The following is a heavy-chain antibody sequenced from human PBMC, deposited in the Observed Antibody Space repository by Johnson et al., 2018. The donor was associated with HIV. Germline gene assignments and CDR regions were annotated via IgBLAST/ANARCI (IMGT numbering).Heavy chain of an antibody. CDR3: AKPPSMGADAFDI. CDR1: GFSFSDYF. Sequence: QVQLVESGGGLVQPGGSLRLSCAASGFSFSDYFMSWIRQAPGKGLECISYISSSGTTIYYTDSVKGRFTISRDNSKNALYLQMNSLRSEDTAVYYCAKPPSMGADAFDIWGQGTMVTVSS. V-gene: IGHV3-11*04. CDR2: ISSSGTTI. D-gene: IGHD1-14*01. J-gene: IGHJ3*02.